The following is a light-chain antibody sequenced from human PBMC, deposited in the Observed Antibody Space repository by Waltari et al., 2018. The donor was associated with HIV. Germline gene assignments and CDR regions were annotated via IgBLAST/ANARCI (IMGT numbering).Light chain of an antibody. CDR1: NRHVGAYNY. CDR2: EVT. J-gene: IGLJ2*01. Sequence: QSALTQPASVSGSPGQPITISCTGTNRHVGAYNYISWYQQHPGKATKLLIYEVTNRPPGISNRFSGSKSGNTASMTISGLQPEDEADYYCSSYTITTAIVFGGGTKLTVL. V-gene: IGLV2-14*01. CDR3: SSYTITTAIV.